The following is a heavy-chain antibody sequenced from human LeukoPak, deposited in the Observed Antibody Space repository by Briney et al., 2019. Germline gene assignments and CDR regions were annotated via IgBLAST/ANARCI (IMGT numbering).Heavy chain of an antibody. Sequence: ASVKVSCKSCVYPLALYYIHGVPQAPGQGLEWMGWIIPNSGGTDYAPKFQGRVTMTRDTSISTVYMELTRLRSDDTAVYYCARTNIATLRGDSSFDPWGQGALVTVSS. CDR3: ARTNIATLRGDSSFDP. CDR1: VYPLALYY. J-gene: IGHJ5*02. V-gene: IGHV1-2*02. CDR2: IIPNSGGT. D-gene: IGHD3-10*01.